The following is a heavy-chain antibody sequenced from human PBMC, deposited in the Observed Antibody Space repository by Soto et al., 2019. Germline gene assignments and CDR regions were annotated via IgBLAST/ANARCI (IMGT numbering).Heavy chain of an antibody. Sequence: LRLSCAASGFTFSSYAMHWVRQAPGKGLEWVAVISYDGSNKYYADSVKGRFTISRDNSKNTLYLQMNSLKTEDTAVYYCTSPFSDSSGHDYWGQGTLVTVSS. CDR2: ISYDGSNK. D-gene: IGHD6-19*01. CDR3: TSPFSDSSGHDY. J-gene: IGHJ4*02. CDR1: GFTFSSYA. V-gene: IGHV3-30-3*01.